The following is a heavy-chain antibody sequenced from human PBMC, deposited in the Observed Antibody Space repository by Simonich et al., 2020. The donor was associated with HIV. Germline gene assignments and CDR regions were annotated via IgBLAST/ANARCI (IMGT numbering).Heavy chain of an antibody. V-gene: IGHV4-34*01. D-gene: IGHD6-13*01. CDR1: GGSFSGYY. CDR2: INHSGNT. Sequence: QVQLQQWGAGLLKSSETLSLTCAVYGGSFSGYYWSWIRQPAGKGLGWIGEINHSGNTKYKSALKSRVTISVDTAKNQFSLKLTSVTAADTAVYYCAREKGSSYDYWGQGTLVTVSS. CDR3: AREKGSSYDY. J-gene: IGHJ4*02.